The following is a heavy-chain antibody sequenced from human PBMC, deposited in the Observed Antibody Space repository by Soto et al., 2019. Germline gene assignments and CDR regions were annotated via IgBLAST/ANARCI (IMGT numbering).Heavy chain of an antibody. CDR2: IKSKTDGGTT. Sequence: EVQLVESGGGLVKPGGSLRFSCAASGFTFSNAWINWFRQAPGKGLEWVGRIKSKTDGGTTDYAAPVKGRFTISRDDSKNTLYLQMNSLKTEDTAVYYCTIQNARGVPDYWGQGTMVTVSS. J-gene: IGHJ4*02. CDR3: TIQNARGVPDY. D-gene: IGHD3-10*01. V-gene: IGHV3-15*07. CDR1: GFTFSNAW.